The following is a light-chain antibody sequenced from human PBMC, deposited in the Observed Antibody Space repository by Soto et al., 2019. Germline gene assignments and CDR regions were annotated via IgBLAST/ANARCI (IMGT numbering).Light chain of an antibody. J-gene: IGLJ2*01. CDR2: DVS. CDR3: SSYTSSSTLV. Sequence: QSALTQPASVSGSPGQSLTISCTGTSSDVGGYSYVSWYQQHPGKAPKLMIYDVSNRPSGVSNRFSGSKSGNTASLTISGLQAEDEADDYCSSYTSSSTLVFGGGTKLTVL. V-gene: IGLV2-14*01. CDR1: SSDVGGYSY.